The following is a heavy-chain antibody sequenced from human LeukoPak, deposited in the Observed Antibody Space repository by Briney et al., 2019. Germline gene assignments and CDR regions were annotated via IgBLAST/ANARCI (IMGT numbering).Heavy chain of an antibody. CDR2: INHSGST. CDR3: ARGDTLVRGVHMDV. CDR1: GGSFSGYY. D-gene: IGHD3-10*01. V-gene: IGHV4-34*01. Sequence: SETLSLTCAVYGGSFSGYYWSWIRQPPGKGLEWIGEINHSGSTNYNPSLKSRVTISVDTSKNQFSLKLSSVTAADTAVYYCARGDTLVRGVHMDVWGKGTTVTVSS. J-gene: IGHJ6*03.